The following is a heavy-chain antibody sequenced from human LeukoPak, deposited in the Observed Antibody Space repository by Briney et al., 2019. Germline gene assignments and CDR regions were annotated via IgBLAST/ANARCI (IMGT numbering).Heavy chain of an antibody. D-gene: IGHD3-10*01. V-gene: IGHV3-21*01. CDR2: ISSGSGYI. CDR1: GFTFSAYS. Sequence: GGWLRLSCAASGFTFSAYSMNWGRQAPGKGLEWVSSISSGSGYIYYADSVKGRFTLSRDNAKNSLHLQMNSLRAEDTAVYYCARGGSGRTQDGAFDIWGQVTVDTVPS. CDR3: ARGGSGRTQDGAFDI. J-gene: IGHJ3*02.